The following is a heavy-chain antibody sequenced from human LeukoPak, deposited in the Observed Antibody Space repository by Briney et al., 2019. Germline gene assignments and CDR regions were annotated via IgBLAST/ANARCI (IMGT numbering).Heavy chain of an antibody. J-gene: IGHJ4*02. CDR1: GFSFSTYG. CDR3: AKDGAFDY. Sequence: GGSLRLSCAASGFSFSTYGMRWVRQAPGKGLEWVAFIRYDGSDKYYVDSVRGRFTISRDNSKNTLYLQMNSLRAEDTAVYYCAKDGAFDYXXQGTXXTVS. V-gene: IGHV3-30*02. CDR2: IRYDGSDK.